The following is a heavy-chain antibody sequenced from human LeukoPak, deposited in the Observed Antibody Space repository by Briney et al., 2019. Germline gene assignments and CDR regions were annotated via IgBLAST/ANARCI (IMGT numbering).Heavy chain of an antibody. J-gene: IGHJ4*02. V-gene: IGHV4-59*01. CDR1: GGSIGSYY. D-gene: IGHD4-17*01. CDR3: AREGPGDYFDY. CDR2: IYYSGST. Sequence: SEALSLTCTVSGGSIGSYYWSWIRQPPGKGLEWIGYIYYSGSTNYNPSLKSRVTISVDTSKNQFSLKLSSVTAADTAVYYCAREGPGDYFDYWGQGTLVTVSS.